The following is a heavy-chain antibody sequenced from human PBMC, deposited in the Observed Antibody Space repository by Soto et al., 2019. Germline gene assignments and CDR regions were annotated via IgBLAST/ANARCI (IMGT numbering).Heavy chain of an antibody. CDR1: GYTFTGYY. CDR3: ARVLRFLEWLPAGY. Sequence: ASVKVSCKASGYTFTGYYMRWVRQAPGQGLEWMGWINPNSGGTNYAQKFQGRVTMTRDTSISTAYMELSRLRSDDTAVYYCARVLRFLEWLPAGYWGQGTLVPVSS. CDR2: INPNSGGT. D-gene: IGHD3-3*01. J-gene: IGHJ4*02. V-gene: IGHV1-2*02.